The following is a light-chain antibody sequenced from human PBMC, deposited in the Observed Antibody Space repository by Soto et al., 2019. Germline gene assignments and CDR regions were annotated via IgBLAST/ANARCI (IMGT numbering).Light chain of an antibody. CDR1: KNDIGAYDY. CDR2: EDV. V-gene: IGLV2-8*01. J-gene: IGLJ1*01. Sequence: QSVLTQPPSASGSPGQSVTISCTGTKNDIGAYDYVPWYQHHPGTAPKLIIYEDVQRPSGVPDRFSGSKSGNSASLTVCGLRGADEADYFCKSYAGSNTYVFGSGNKV. CDR3: KSYAGSNTYV.